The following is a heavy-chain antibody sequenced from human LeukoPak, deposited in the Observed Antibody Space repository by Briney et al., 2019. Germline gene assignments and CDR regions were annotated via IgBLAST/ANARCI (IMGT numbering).Heavy chain of an antibody. Sequence: PGGSLRLSCAASGFTFSDYYMSWIRQAPGKGLEWVSYISSSSSYTNYADSVKGRFTISRDNAKNSLYLHMNSLRAEDTAVYYCARSLSGYYPIDYWGQGTLVTVSS. CDR1: GFTFSDYY. CDR3: ARSLSGYYPIDY. J-gene: IGHJ4*02. CDR2: ISSSSSYT. D-gene: IGHD3-22*01. V-gene: IGHV3-11*03.